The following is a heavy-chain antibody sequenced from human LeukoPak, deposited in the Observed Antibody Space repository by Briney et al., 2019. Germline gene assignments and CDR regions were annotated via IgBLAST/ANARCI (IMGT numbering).Heavy chain of an antibody. CDR2: ISGSGGST. CDR1: GFTFSSYA. V-gene: IGHV3-23*01. Sequence: PGGSLRLSCAASGFTFSSYAMSWVRQAPGKGLEWVSAISGSGGSTYYADSVRGRFTISRDNSKNTLYLQMNSLRAEDTAVYYCAKLTCYDYVWGSYRYFDAFDIWGQGTMVTVS. D-gene: IGHD3-16*02. CDR3: AKLTCYDYVWGSYRYFDAFDI. J-gene: IGHJ3*02.